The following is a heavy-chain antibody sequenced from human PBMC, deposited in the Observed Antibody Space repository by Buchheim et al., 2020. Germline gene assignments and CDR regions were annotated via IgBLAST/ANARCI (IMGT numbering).Heavy chain of an antibody. CDR2: ISSSSSTI. Sequence: EVQLVESGGGLVQPGGSLRLSCAASGFTFSSYSMNWVRQAPGKGLEWVSYISSSSSTIYNADSVKGRFTISSDNAKNSLYLQMNSLRAEDTAVYYCARSDVDYYYYYMDVWGKGTT. D-gene: IGHD2-21*01. J-gene: IGHJ6*03. CDR3: ARSDVDYYYYYMDV. V-gene: IGHV3-48*01. CDR1: GFTFSSYS.